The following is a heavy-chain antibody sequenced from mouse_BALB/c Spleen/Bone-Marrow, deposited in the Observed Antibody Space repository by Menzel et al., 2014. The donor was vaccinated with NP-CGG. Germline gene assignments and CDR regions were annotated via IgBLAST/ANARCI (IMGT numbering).Heavy chain of an antibody. Sequence: EVQLVESGPELVKPGASVKISCKASGYSFTGYFMNWVMQSHGKSLEWIGRINPYNGDTFYNQKFKGKAILTVDKSSSTAHMELRSLASEDSAVYYCARGDYRFNEGYFDCWGQGTSLTVSS. J-gene: IGHJ2*02. D-gene: IGHD2-14*01. CDR2: INPYNGDT. CDR1: GYSFTGYF. CDR3: ARGDYRFNEGYFDC. V-gene: IGHV1-20*02.